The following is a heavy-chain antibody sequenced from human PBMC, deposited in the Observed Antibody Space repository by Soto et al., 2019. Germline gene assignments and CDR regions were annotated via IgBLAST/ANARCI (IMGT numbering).Heavy chain of an antibody. CDR3: ARGWGKYFGVNDY. D-gene: IGHD2-8*01. J-gene: IGHJ4*01. Sequence: QLVQSGAEVKRPGASVKVSCKASGYTFNTFGISWVRQAPGQGPEWMGCISGDNGKRDYSRKLQGRITLTTDPFTETSNMELRSLTSDDTAVYYCARGWGKYFGVNDYWGHGTPVTVSS. CDR2: ISGDNGKR. V-gene: IGHV1-18*01. CDR1: GYTFNTFG.